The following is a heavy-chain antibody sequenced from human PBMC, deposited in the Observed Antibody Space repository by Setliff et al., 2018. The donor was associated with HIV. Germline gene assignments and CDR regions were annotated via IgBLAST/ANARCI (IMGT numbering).Heavy chain of an antibody. V-gene: IGHV3-7*01. CDR3: ARSVIGYYYYGMDV. Sequence: LRLSCAASGFTFSTYWMIWVRQAPGKGLEWVAKIKQDGSNKYYADSVKGRFTISRDNSKNTLYLQMNSLRAEDTAVYYCARSVIGYYYYGMDVWGQGTLVTVAS. D-gene: IGHD3-10*01. CDR2: IKQDGSNK. J-gene: IGHJ6*02. CDR1: GFTFSTYW.